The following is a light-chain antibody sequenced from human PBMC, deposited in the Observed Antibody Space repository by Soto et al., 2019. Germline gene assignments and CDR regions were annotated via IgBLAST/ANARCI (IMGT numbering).Light chain of an antibody. J-gene: IGKJ4*01. V-gene: IGKV1-9*01. CDR1: QGIGSY. CDR3: QQLNSYLSLT. CDR2: AAS. Sequence: IQLTQSPSSLSASVGDRVTITCRASQGIGSYLAWYQQQPGKAPKLLIYAASTLPRGVSSRFSGSGSGTDFTLTISSLQPEDFATYYCQQLNSYLSLTFGGGTKVEIK.